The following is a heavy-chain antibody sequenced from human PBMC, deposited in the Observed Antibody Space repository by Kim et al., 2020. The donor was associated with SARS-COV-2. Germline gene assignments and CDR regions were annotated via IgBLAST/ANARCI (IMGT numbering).Heavy chain of an antibody. J-gene: IGHJ4*02. D-gene: IGHD1-20*01. CDR1: GGSMTSYY. CDR3: AREGPRYNWNGPLDY. Sequence: SETLSLTCTVSGGSMTSYYWSWIRQPPGKGLEWIGHVYSSGSTDYNPSLKSRLTISVDTSQNHFSLKLNSGTAADAAVYYCAREGPRYNWNGPLDYWGQGALVTVSS. V-gene: IGHV4-59*13. CDR2: VYSSGST.